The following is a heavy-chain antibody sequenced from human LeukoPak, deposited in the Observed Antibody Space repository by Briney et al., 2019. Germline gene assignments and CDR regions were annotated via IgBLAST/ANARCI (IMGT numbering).Heavy chain of an antibody. CDR3: ARHLVGVTSTLDY. J-gene: IGHJ4*02. D-gene: IGHD1-26*01. CDR2: LYYSGST. Sequence: PSETLSLTCTVSGGSISSYYWSWIRQPPGKGLEWIGYLYYSGSTKYNPSLKSRVTISVDTSKNQFPLKLSSVTAADTAVYYCARHLVGVTSTLDYWGQGTLVTVSS. CDR1: GGSISSYY. V-gene: IGHV4-59*08.